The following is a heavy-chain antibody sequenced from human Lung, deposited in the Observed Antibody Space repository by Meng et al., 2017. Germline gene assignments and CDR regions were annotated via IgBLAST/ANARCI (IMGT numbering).Heavy chain of an antibody. CDR2: IWHDGNNK. D-gene: IGHD4-11*01. CDR3: AKGDYSDYTDAFDI. V-gene: IGHV3-33*06. Sequence: VQRVGLGGGWGQPGRSLSLSCAASGFTLSSHGKHWVRKAPGKGLEWVAIIWHDGNNKYYADSVKGRFTISRDNSKNTLYLQMNSLRAEDTAVYYCAKGDYSDYTDAFDIWGQGTMVTVSS. CDR1: GFTLSSHG. J-gene: IGHJ3*02.